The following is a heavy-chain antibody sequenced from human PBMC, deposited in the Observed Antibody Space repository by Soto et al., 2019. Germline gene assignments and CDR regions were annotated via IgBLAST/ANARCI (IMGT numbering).Heavy chain of an antibody. D-gene: IGHD1-26*01. J-gene: IGHJ6*02. CDR3: ATYYYLYDGMDV. CDR1: GYTLTELS. CDR2: FDPEDGET. V-gene: IGHV1-24*01. Sequence: ASVKVSCKVSGYTLTELSMHWVRQAPGKGLEWMGGFDPEDGETIYAQKFQGRVTMTEDTSTDTAYMELSSLRSEDTAVYYCATYYYLYDGMDVWGQGTTVTVSS.